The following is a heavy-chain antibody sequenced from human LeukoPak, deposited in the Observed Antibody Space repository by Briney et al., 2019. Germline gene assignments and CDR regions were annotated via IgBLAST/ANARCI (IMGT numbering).Heavy chain of an antibody. CDR3: ARAEKPNWGNYYYYCMDV. D-gene: IGHD7-27*01. Sequence: ASVKGSCKASGYTFSDYGINWVRQAPGQGLEWMGWISTYNGNTKYAQKLQGRVTMTTDTSTTTAYMELRGLRSDDTAVYYCARAEKPNWGNYYYYCMDVWGKGTTVTVSS. V-gene: IGHV1-18*01. CDR1: GYTFSDYG. J-gene: IGHJ6*03. CDR2: ISTYNGNT.